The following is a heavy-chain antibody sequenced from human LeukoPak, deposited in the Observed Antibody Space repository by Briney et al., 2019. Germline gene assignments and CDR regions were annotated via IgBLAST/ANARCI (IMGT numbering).Heavy chain of an antibody. CDR3: AKDLRFGGTNWFDP. CDR2: ISGSSSYI. D-gene: IGHD3-10*01. CDR1: GFTFSSDS. Sequence: GGSLRLSCAASGFTFSSDSMNWVRQAPGKGLEWVSSISGSSSYIYYADSVKGRFTISRDNAKNSLYLQMNSLRAEDTAVYYCAKDLRFGGTNWFDPWGQGTLVTVSS. V-gene: IGHV3-21*04. J-gene: IGHJ5*02.